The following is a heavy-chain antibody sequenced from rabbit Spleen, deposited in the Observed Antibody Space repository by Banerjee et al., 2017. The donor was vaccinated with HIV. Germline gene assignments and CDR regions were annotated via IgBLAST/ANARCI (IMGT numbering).Heavy chain of an antibody. J-gene: IGHJ4*01. CDR1: GFDFSSSYW. CDR3: ARAGYAGYGYDL. V-gene: IGHV1S45*01. CDR2: IYAGSSGST. Sequence: QEQLVESGGGLVQPEGSLTLTCKASGFDFSSSYWMCWVRQAPGKGLEWIACIYAGSSGSTYYANWAKGRLTISKASSTTVTLQMTSLTAADTATYFCARAGYAGYGYDLWGQGTLVTVS. D-gene: IGHD6-1*01.